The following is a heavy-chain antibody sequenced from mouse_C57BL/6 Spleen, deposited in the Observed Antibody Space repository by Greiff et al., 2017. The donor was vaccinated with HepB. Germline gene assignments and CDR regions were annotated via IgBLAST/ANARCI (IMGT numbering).Heavy chain of an antibody. CDR1: GYAFSSYW. Sequence: QVQLQQSGAELVKPGASVKISCKASGYAFSSYWMNWVKQRPGKGLEWIGQIYPGDGDTNYNGKFKGKATLTADKSSSTAYMQLSSLTSEDSAVYFCASLNTVYAMDYWGQGTSVTVSS. CDR2: IYPGDGDT. J-gene: IGHJ4*01. V-gene: IGHV1-80*01. D-gene: IGHD1-1*01. CDR3: ASLNTVYAMDY.